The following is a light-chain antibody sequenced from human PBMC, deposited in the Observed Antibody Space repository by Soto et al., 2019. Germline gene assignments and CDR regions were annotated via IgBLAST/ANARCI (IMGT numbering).Light chain of an antibody. V-gene: IGKV1-5*01. Sequence: DIQMTQSPSTLSASAGDRVTITCRASQSISSWLAWYQQKPGKAPKLLIYDASSLKSGVLSRFSGSGSGTEFSLTISSLQPDDFATYYCQQYNSPPNTFGQGTKLEIK. CDR1: QSISSW. CDR3: QQYNSPPNT. J-gene: IGKJ2*01. CDR2: DAS.